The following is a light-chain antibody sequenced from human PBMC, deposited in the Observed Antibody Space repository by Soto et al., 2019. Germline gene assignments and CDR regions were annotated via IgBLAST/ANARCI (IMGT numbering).Light chain of an antibody. CDR2: LAS. J-gene: IGKJ4*01. Sequence: DIQMTQSPSSLSASVGDRVTITCRASQSIRNYLSWYQQKPGKAPKLLINLASTLQSGVPSRFSGSGSGTDFTPAISSLQPEDFATYYCQQSSTTPQTFGGGTRVEIK. CDR3: QQSSTTPQT. V-gene: IGKV1-39*01. CDR1: QSIRNY.